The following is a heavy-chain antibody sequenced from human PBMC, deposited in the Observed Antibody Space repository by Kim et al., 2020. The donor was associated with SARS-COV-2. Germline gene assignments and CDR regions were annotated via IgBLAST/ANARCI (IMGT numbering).Heavy chain of an antibody. CDR1: GFTFSSYE. CDR3: ARGRAVAGTY. V-gene: IGHV3-48*03. J-gene: IGHJ4*02. Sequence: GGSLRLSCAASGFTFSSYEMNWVRQAPGKGLEWVSYISRSGSTIYYADSVKGRFTISRDNAKNSLYLQMNSLRAEDTAVYYCARGRAVAGTYWGQGTLVTVSS. D-gene: IGHD6-19*01. CDR2: ISRSGSTI.